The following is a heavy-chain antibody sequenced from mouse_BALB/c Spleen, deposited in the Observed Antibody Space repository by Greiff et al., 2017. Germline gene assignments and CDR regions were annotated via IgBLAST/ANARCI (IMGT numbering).Heavy chain of an antibody. J-gene: IGHJ4*01. CDR3: ARERDMDY. CDR2: ISSGGSYT. Sequence: VQLKESGGGLVKPGGSLKLSCAASGFTFSSYAMSWVRQSPEKRLEWVAEISSGGSYTYYPDTVTGRFTISRDNAKNTLYLEMSSLRSEDTAMYYCARERDMDYWGQGTSVTVSS. V-gene: IGHV5-9-4*01. CDR1: GFTFSSYA.